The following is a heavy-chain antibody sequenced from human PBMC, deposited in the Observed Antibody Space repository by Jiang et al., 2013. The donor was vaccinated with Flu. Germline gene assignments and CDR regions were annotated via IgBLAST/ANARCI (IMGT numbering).Heavy chain of an antibody. CDR3: ARKYDFWSDRWYFDL. J-gene: IGHJ2*01. V-gene: IGHV3-7*01. D-gene: IGHD3-3*01. CDR2: IKKDGSEK. Sequence: ASGFTFSNYWMSWVRQAPGMGLEWLAKIKKDGSEKYYAESVKGRFTISRDNAKNSLYLQMDSLRAEDTAIYYCARKYDFWSDRWYFDLWGRGTLVTVSS. CDR1: GFTFSNYW.